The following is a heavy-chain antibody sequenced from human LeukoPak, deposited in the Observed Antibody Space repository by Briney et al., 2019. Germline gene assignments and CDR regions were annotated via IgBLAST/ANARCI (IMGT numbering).Heavy chain of an antibody. J-gene: IGHJ4*02. CDR2: LPNDGRST. V-gene: IGHV3-74*01. Sequence: GWSLRLSCAASGFTFSDYWMHWVRQAPGKGMVWVARLPNDGRSTSYADSVKGRFTMSRDNAKNTLFLQMNSLRDEDTAVYYCARGASTYSDYWGQGTPVTVSS. CDR1: GFTFSDYW. CDR3: ARGASTYSDY.